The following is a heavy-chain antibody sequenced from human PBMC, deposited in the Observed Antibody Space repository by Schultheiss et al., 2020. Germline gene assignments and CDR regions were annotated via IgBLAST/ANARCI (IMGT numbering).Heavy chain of an antibody. J-gene: IGHJ4*02. CDR2: ISYDGSNK. V-gene: IGHV3-30*18. D-gene: IGHD2-15*01. CDR1: GFTFSSYG. CDR3: AKGRVGYCSGGSCYPFDY. Sequence: GGSLRLSCAASGFTFSSYGMHWVRQAPGKGLEWVAVISYDGSNKYYADSVKGRFTISRDNSKNTLYLQMNSLRAEDTAVYYCAKGRVGYCSGGSCYPFDYWGQGTLVTVSS.